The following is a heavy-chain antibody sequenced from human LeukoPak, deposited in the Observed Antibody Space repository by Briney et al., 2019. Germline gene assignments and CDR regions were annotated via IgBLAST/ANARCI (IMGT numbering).Heavy chain of an antibody. CDR2: ISAYNGNT. CDR1: GYTFTIYG. D-gene: IGHD4-17*01. J-gene: IGHJ4*02. Sequence: ASVKLSFKASGYTFTIYGISWVRQAPGQGLEWMGWISAYNGNTNYAQKLQSRVTMTTDTSTSTAYMELRSLRSDDTAVYYCARGGDYGDYPDYWGQGTLVTVSS. CDR3: ARGGDYGDYPDY. V-gene: IGHV1-18*01.